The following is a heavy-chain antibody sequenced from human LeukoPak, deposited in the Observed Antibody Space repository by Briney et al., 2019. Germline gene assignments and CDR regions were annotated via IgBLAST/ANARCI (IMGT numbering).Heavy chain of an antibody. Sequence: PSETLSLTCTVSGGSISSYYWSWIRQPPGKGLEWIGYIYYSGSTNYNPSLKSRVTISVDTSKNQFSLKLSSVTAADTAVYYCVRDRSREGVWGSYRPSDAFDIWGQGTMVTVSS. CDR2: IYYSGST. D-gene: IGHD3-16*02. J-gene: IGHJ3*02. CDR3: VRDRSREGVWGSYRPSDAFDI. CDR1: GGSISSYY. V-gene: IGHV4-59*01.